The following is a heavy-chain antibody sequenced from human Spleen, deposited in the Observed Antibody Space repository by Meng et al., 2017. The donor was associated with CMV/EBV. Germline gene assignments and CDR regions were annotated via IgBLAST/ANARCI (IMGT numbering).Heavy chain of an antibody. CDR2: IYYSGST. Sequence: SETLSLTCTVSGGSINTYYWSWIRQPPGKGLEWIGYIYYSGSTNYNPSLKSRVTISVDTSKNQFSLNLSSVTAADTAVYYCVRGSGWYAYWGQGTLVTVSS. CDR3: VRGSGWYAY. V-gene: IGHV4-59*01. D-gene: IGHD6-19*01. CDR1: GGSINTYY. J-gene: IGHJ4*02.